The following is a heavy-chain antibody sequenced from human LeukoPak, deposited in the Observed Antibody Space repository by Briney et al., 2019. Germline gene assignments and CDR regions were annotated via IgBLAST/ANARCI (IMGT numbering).Heavy chain of an antibody. CDR3: TKDGYSSSWPPLFFDY. CDR1: GCTFSGYG. D-gene: IGHD6-13*01. V-gene: IGHV3-30*18. J-gene: IGHJ4*02. Sequence: GGSLRLSCAASGCTFSGYGMHGVRQAPGKGLEWVAVISYDGSNKYYADSVKGRFTISRDNSKNTLYLQMNSMGGEETALYYCTKDGYSSSWPPLFFDYWGQGTLVTVSS. CDR2: ISYDGSNK.